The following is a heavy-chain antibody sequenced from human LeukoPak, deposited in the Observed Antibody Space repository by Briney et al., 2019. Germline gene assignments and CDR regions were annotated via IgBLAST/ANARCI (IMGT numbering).Heavy chain of an antibody. J-gene: IGHJ4*02. CDR3: ARMRSNSDSFDY. CDR1: GFTFRSYS. V-gene: IGHV3-21*04. CDR2: ISSSSRYI. D-gene: IGHD2/OR15-2a*01. Sequence: GGSLRLSCAASGFTFRSYSMNWVRQAPGKGLEWVSSISSSSRYIYYADSVKGRFTISRDNAKNSLYLQMNSLRAEDTAVYYCARMRSNSDSFDYWGQGSLVTVSS.